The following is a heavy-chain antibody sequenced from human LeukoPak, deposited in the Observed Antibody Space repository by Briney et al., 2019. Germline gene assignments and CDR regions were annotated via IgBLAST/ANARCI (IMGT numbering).Heavy chain of an antibody. CDR2: IYHSGST. D-gene: IGHD4-23*01. J-gene: IGHJ1*01. V-gene: IGHV4-4*02. CDR3: ARAPPYYGGYFQH. CDR1: GGSISSSNW. Sequence: SETLSLTCAVSGGSISSSNWWSWVRQPPGKGLEWIGEIYHSGSTNYNPSLKSRVTISVDKSKNQFSLKLSSVTAADTAVYYCARAPPYYGGYFQHWGQGTLVTVSS.